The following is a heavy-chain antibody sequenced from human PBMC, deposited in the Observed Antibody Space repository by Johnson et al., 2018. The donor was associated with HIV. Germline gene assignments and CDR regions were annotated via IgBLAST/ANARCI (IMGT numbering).Heavy chain of an antibody. J-gene: IGHJ3*02. CDR3: AREEGNYILTRGDAFDI. D-gene: IGHD3-9*01. CDR2: ISSSGRTI. V-gene: IGHV3-11*04. CDR1: GFTFSDYY. Sequence: QVQLVESRGGVVRPGGSLRLSCAASGFTFSDYYMSWIRQAPGKGLEWVSYISSSGRTIYYADSVKGRFTISRDNAKNSLYLQMNSLSAEDTAVYYCAREEGNYILTRGDAFDIWGQGTMVTVSS.